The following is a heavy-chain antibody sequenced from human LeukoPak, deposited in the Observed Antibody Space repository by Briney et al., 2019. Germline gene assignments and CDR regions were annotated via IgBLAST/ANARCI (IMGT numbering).Heavy chain of an antibody. CDR3: ARGSISFDY. D-gene: IGHD6-6*01. CDR2: ISAYNGNT. J-gene: IGHJ4*02. V-gene: IGHV1-18*01. CDR1: GYTFTSYG. Sequence: ASVKVSCKASGYTFTSYGISWVRQAPGQGLEWMGWISAYNGNTNYAQKFQGRVTMTRNTSISTAYMELSSLRSEDTAVYYCARGSISFDYWGQGTLVTVSS.